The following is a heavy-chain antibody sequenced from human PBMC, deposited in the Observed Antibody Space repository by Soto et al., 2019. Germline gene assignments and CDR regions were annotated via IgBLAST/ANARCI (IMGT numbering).Heavy chain of an antibody. V-gene: IGHV1-69*06. Sequence: QMQLVQSGAEVKKPGSSVKISCKASGGIFSSNTINWVRQAAGQGLEWMGGIIPLFGTANYAEKFQGRVTITADKSTKTEYMELTSLRSEDTAVYYCASKAACGGDCYAFDSWGQGTLVTVSS. CDR3: ASKAACGGDCYAFDS. D-gene: IGHD2-21*02. J-gene: IGHJ4*02. CDR2: IIPLFGTA. CDR1: GGIFSSNT.